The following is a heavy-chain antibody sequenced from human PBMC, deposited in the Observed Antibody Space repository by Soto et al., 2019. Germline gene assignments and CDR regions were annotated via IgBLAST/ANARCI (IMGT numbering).Heavy chain of an antibody. Sequence: EVQLLESGGDLVQPGGSLRLSCAASGFTFSSYAMGWVRQAPGKGLEWVSAITAGGDMTFYADSVKGRFTISRDNSENTLYLQMDSLRAEDTAVYSCAKYTCGDYSFYYWGQGALVSVSS. CDR2: ITAGGDMT. J-gene: IGHJ4*02. CDR1: GFTFSSYA. V-gene: IGHV3-23*01. D-gene: IGHD4-17*01. CDR3: AKYTCGDYSFYY.